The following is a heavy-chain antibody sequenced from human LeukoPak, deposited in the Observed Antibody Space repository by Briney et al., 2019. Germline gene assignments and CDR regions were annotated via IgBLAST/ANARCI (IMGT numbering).Heavy chain of an antibody. V-gene: IGHV3-23*01. CDR2: ITTSGATT. CDR3: ATMHGYYDGSGYWVQ. Sequence: GGSLRLSCAASGFTFSSYGMSWVRQAPGKGLEWVSFITTSGATTSYADSVKDRFTISRDNPRNTLYMQMNSLRDEDTALYYCATMHGYYDGSGYWVQWGQGTLVTASS. CDR1: GFTFSSYG. D-gene: IGHD3-22*01. J-gene: IGHJ4*02.